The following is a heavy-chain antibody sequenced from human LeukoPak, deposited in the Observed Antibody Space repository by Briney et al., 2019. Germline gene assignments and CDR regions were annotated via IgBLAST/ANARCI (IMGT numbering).Heavy chain of an antibody. J-gene: IGHJ6*03. CDR3: VRWWDPEGAHYCYMDV. CDR1: GGSITGQY. V-gene: IGHV4-4*08. Sequence: SETLSLTCAVSGGSITGQYWSWVRQSPGKGLEWIGYIHSIGATSYNPSLKSRVTISLDTPKKQFSLRLHSVTAADTAVYYCVRWWDPEGAHYCYMDVWGKGTTVSVSS. CDR2: IHSIGAT. D-gene: IGHD1-26*01.